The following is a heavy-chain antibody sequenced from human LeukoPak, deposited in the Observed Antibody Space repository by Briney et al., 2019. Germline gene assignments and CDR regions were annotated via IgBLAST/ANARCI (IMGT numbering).Heavy chain of an antibody. D-gene: IGHD2-2*01. CDR2: ISGSGGST. V-gene: IGHV3-23*01. Sequence: GGSLRLSCAASGFTFSSYAMSWVRQAPGKGLEWVSAISGSGGSTYYADSVKSRFTISRDNSKNTLYLQMNSLRAEGTAVYYCAKAPGAAAHFDYWGQGTLVTVSS. CDR1: GFTFSSYA. CDR3: AKAPGAAAHFDY. J-gene: IGHJ4*02.